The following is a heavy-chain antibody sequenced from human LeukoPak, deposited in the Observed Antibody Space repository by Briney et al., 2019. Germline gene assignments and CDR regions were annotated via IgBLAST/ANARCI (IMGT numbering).Heavy chain of an antibody. CDR1: GRSFSGYY. D-gene: IGHD1-1*01. J-gene: IGHJ6*02. CDR3: ARGERIYYGMDV. V-gene: IGHV4-34*01. Sequence: SETLSLTCAVYGRSFSGYYWSWIRQPPGKGLEWIGEINHSGSTNYNPSLKSRVTISVDTSKNQFSLKLSSVTAADTAVYYCARGERIYYGMDVWGQGTTVTVSS. CDR2: INHSGST.